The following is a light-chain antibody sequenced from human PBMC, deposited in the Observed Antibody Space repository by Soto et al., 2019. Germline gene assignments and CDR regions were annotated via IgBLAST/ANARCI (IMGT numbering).Light chain of an antibody. Sequence: EVVLPQSPATLPLSPRERATLSCRASQSVCTFLLWHQPKPGQAPMLLIYGASSRATRVPASFSGSGSGTDFTLTISSLDPEDFAVYYCQQRNTWTFGQGTKVDIK. V-gene: IGKV3-11*01. CDR2: GAS. CDR3: QQRNTWT. J-gene: IGKJ1*01. CDR1: QSVCTF.